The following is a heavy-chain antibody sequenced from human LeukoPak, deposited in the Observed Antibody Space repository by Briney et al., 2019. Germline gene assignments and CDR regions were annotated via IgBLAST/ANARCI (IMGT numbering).Heavy chain of an antibody. Sequence: PSQTLSLTCTVSGGSISSGSYYWSWIRQPAWKGLEWIGRIYISGSTYYNPSLRSRVILSVDTSKNQFSLKLISVTAADTAVYYCARGRGATVPQVGKNWFDPWGQGTRVIVSS. CDR3: ARGRGATVPQVGKNWFDP. V-gene: IGHV4-61*02. CDR2: IYISGST. J-gene: IGHJ5*02. CDR1: GGSISSGSYY. D-gene: IGHD1-26*01.